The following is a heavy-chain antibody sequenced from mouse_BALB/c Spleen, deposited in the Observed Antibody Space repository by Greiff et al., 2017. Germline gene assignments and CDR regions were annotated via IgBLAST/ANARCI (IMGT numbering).Heavy chain of an antibody. CDR1: GFTFSSYA. J-gene: IGHJ4*01. CDR3: ARDGNPHAMDY. CDR2: ISSGGST. D-gene: IGHD2-1*01. Sequence: EVMLVESGGGLVKPGGSLKLSCAASGFTFSSYAMSWVRQTPEKRLEWVASISSGGSTYYPDSVKGRFTISRDNARNILYLQMSSLRSEDTAMYYCARDGNPHAMDYWGQGTSVTVSS. V-gene: IGHV5-6-5*01.